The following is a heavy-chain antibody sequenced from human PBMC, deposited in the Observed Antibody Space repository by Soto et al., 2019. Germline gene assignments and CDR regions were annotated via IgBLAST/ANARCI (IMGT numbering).Heavy chain of an antibody. CDR2: IFRSGST. V-gene: IGHV4-39*01. Sequence: PSETLSLTCTVSGGSIRSSTYYWAWIRQPPGKGLEWIGSIFRSGSTYYNPSLKSRVTISVDTSKNQSSLELTSVTAADTAVYYCASPAGEWFSYFDYWGQGTLVTVSS. CDR1: GGSIRSSTYY. D-gene: IGHD3-3*01. J-gene: IGHJ4*02. CDR3: ASPAGEWFSYFDY.